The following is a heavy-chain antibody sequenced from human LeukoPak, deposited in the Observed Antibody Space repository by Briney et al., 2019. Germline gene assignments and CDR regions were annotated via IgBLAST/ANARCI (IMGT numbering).Heavy chain of an antibody. CDR1: GGTFSSYA. Sequence: ASVKVSCKASGGTFSSYAISWVRQAPGQGLEWMGGIIPIFGTANYAQKFQGRVTITTDESTSTAYMELSSLRSEDTAVYYCARVTMVRGVIRDYWGQGTLVTVSS. CDR3: ARVTMVRGVIRDY. CDR2: IIPIFGTA. J-gene: IGHJ4*02. D-gene: IGHD3-10*01. V-gene: IGHV1-69*05.